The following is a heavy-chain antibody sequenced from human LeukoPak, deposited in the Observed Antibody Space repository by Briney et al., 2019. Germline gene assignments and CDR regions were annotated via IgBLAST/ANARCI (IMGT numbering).Heavy chain of an antibody. D-gene: IGHD3-22*01. CDR1: GFTFSSYG. J-gene: IGHJ4*02. V-gene: IGHV3-30*18. CDR2: ISYDGSDK. CDR3: AYDSSGYYYTPGDY. Sequence: GGSPRLSCAASGFTFSSYGMHWVRQAPGKGLEWVAVISYDGSDKNYAGSVKGRFTISRDNSKNTLYLQMNSLRAEDTAVYYCAYDSSGYYYTPGDYWGQGTLVTVSS.